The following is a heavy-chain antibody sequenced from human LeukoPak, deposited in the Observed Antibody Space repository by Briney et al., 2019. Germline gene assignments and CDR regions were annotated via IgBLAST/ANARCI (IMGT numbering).Heavy chain of an antibody. CDR1: GASISSLSYY. V-gene: IGHV4-39*01. CDR3: ARPTVGYCSGGSCTGMNWFDP. J-gene: IGHJ5*02. D-gene: IGHD2-15*01. Sequence: SETLSLTCTVSGASISSLSYYWGWIRQPPGKGLEWIRLVYFSGSTHYNPSLKGRVTISVDTSKNQFSLKLNSVTAADTAVYYCARPTVGYCSGGSCTGMNWFDPWGQGTLVTVSS. CDR2: VYFSGST.